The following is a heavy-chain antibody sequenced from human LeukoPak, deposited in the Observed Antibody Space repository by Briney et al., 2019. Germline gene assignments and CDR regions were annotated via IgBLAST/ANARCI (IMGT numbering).Heavy chain of an antibody. CDR2: ISSSGSII. Sequence: PGGSLRLSCAASGFTFSSYEMNWVRQAPGKGLEWVSYISSSGSIIYYADPVKGRFTISRDNTKNSLYLQMNSLRAEDTAVYYCARRLDNWGQGTLVTVSS. V-gene: IGHV3-48*03. CDR3: ARRLDN. CDR1: GFTFSSYE. J-gene: IGHJ4*02.